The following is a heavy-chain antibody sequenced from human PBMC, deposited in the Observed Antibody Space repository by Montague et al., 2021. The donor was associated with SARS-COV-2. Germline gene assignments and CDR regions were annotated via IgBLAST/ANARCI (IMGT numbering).Heavy chain of an antibody. J-gene: IGHJ6*02. CDR3: ARDQRRYGSGSYYGPHYYYYGRDV. CDR1: GFTVSSNY. CDR2: IYSGGST. Sequence: SLRLSCAASGFTVSSNYMSWVRQAPGKGLEWVSVIYSGGSTYYADSVKGRFTISRDNSKTTLYLQMNSLRAEDTAVYYCARDQRRYGSGSYYGPHYYYYGRDVWGQGTTVTVAS. D-gene: IGHD3-10*01. V-gene: IGHV3-66*02.